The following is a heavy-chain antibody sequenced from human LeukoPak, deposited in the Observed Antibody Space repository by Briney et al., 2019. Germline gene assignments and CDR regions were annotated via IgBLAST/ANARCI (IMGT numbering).Heavy chain of an antibody. CDR2: IYHSGST. J-gene: IGHJ6*03. V-gene: IGHV4-30-2*01. Sequence: SETLSLTCTVSGGSISSGGYYWSWIRQPPGKGLEWIGYIYHSGSTYYNPSLKSRVTISVDRSKNQFSLKLSSVTAADTAVYYCARVDYYYYYYMDVWGKGTTVTVSS. CDR3: ARVDYYYYYYMDV. CDR1: GGSISSGGYY.